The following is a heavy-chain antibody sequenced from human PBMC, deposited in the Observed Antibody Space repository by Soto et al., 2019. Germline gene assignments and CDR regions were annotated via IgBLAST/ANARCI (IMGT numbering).Heavy chain of an antibody. CDR3: ARGGSLYWYFDL. D-gene: IGHD1-26*01. J-gene: IGHJ2*01. CDR2: INAGNGNT. Sequence: ASVKVSCKASGYTFTSYAMHWVRQAPGRRLEWMGWINAGNGNTKYSQKFQGRVTITRDTSASTAYMELSSLRSEDTAVYYCARGGSLYWYFDLWGRGTLVTSPQ. CDR1: GYTFTSYA. V-gene: IGHV1-3*01.